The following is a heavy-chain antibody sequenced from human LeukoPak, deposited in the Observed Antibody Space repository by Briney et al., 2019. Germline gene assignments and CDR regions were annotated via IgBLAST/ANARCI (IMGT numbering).Heavy chain of an antibody. CDR2: INWNGDDI. V-gene: IGHV3-20*04. D-gene: IGHD2-2*01. Sequence: PGGSLRLSCAASGFTFDAYGMNWVRQVPGKGLEWISGINWNGDDIGYADSVKGRFTISRDNSKNSVYLQMNSLRAEDTALYYCVRGQAIVEVPVAMGFWGQGTRVTVSA. CDR1: GFTFDAYG. CDR3: VRGQAIVEVPVAMGF. J-gene: IGHJ4*02.